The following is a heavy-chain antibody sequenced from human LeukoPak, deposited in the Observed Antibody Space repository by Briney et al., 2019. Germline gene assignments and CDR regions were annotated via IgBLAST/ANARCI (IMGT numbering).Heavy chain of an antibody. CDR3: AKSSTIFGVADAFDI. J-gene: IGHJ3*02. V-gene: IGHV3-23*01. D-gene: IGHD3-3*01. CDR2: ISGSGGST. CDR1: GFTFSSYA. Sequence: PGGSLRLSCAASGFTFSSYAMSWVRQAPGKGLEWVSAISGSGGSTYYADSVKSRFTISRDNSKNTLYLQMNSLRAEDTAVYYCAKSSTIFGVADAFDIWGQGTMVTVSS.